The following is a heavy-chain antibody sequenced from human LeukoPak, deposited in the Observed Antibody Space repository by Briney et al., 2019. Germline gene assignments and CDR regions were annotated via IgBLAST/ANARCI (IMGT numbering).Heavy chain of an antibody. CDR1: GFTFSTYN. CDR3: ARDNSVEDTAWWFDP. V-gene: IGHV3-21*01. Sequence: GGSLRLSCAASGFTFSTYNMNWVRQAPGKGLEWVSSITSSSSYIYYADSVKGRFTISRDNAKNSLYLQMNSLRAEDTAVYYCARDNSVEDTAWWFDPWGQGTLVTVSS. D-gene: IGHD4-23*01. J-gene: IGHJ5*02. CDR2: ITSSSSYI.